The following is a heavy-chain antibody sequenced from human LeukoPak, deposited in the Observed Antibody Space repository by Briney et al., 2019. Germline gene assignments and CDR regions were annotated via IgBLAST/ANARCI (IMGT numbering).Heavy chain of an antibody. V-gene: IGHV5-51*01. Sequence: GESLKVSCKASGYDFSTYWIGWVRQMPGKGLEWMGIIYPGDSDTRYSPSFQGQVTISADKSISTAYLQWSSLKASDTAMYYCARLHGAGNFEGFDYWGQGTLVTVSS. CDR2: IYPGDSDT. D-gene: IGHD4-23*01. CDR3: ARLHGAGNFEGFDY. J-gene: IGHJ4*02. CDR1: GYDFSTYW.